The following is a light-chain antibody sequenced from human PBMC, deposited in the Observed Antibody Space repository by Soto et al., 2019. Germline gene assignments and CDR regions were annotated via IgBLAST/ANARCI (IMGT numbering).Light chain of an antibody. Sequence: DIVMTQSPATLFLSPGERATLSCRASQSVGSNFAWYQQKPGQSPRLLIYGASTRATGIPARFSGSGSGTEFTLTISSLQSEDFAVYYCQQYHNWPGTFGQGTQLEIE. V-gene: IGKV3-15*01. CDR2: GAS. CDR3: QQYHNWPGT. CDR1: QSVGSN. J-gene: IGKJ2*01.